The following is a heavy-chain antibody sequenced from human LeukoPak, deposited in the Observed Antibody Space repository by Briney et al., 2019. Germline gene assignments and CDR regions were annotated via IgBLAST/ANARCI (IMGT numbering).Heavy chain of an antibody. Sequence: ASVKVSCKASGYTFTSYYMHWVRQAPGQGLEWMGIINPSGGSTSYAQKFQGRVTMTRDMSTSTVYMELSSLRSEDTALYYCARDPGLYYYDSSGYYSATPRYFDLWGRGTLVTVSS. J-gene: IGHJ2*01. V-gene: IGHV1-46*01. CDR3: ARDPGLYYYDSSGYYSATPRYFDL. CDR1: GYTFTSYY. CDR2: INPSGGST. D-gene: IGHD3-22*01.